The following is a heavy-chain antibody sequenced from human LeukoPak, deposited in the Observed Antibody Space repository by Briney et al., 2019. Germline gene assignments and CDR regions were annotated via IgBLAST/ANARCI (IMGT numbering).Heavy chain of an antibody. V-gene: IGHV3-30*18. CDR3: AKDYRYSSGWFIRDAFDI. Sequence: GGSLRLSCTASEFSLSDFYMHWVRQAPGKGLEWVAVISYDGSNKYYADSVKGRFTISRDNSKNTLYLQMNSLRAEDTAVYYCAKDYRYSSGWFIRDAFDIWGQGTMVTVSS. J-gene: IGHJ3*02. CDR2: ISYDGSNK. CDR1: EFSLSDFY. D-gene: IGHD6-19*01.